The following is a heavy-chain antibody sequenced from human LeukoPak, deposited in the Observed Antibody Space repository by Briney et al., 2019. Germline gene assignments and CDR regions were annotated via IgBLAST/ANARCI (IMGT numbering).Heavy chain of an antibody. CDR1: GGSISSGDYY. CDR2: IYYSGST. Sequence: SETLSLTCTVSGGSISSGDYYWSWIRQLPGKGLEWIGYIYYSGSTYYNPSLKSRVTISVDTSKNQFSLKLSSVTAADTAVYYCARGIAVAGTLDYWGQGTLVTVSS. V-gene: IGHV4-30-4*08. D-gene: IGHD6-19*01. CDR3: ARGIAVAGTLDY. J-gene: IGHJ4*02.